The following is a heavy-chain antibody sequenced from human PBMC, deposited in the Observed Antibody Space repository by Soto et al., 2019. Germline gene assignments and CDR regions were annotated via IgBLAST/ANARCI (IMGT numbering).Heavy chain of an antibody. CDR3: AREGGTGSGPFDY. Sequence: QVQLQESGPGLVKPSQTLSLTCPVSGGSISSGCYYWSWIRQHPGKGLEWIGYIYYSGSTYYNPSLKSRVTISVDTSKNQFSLKLSSVTAADTAVYYCAREGGTGSGPFDYWGQGTLVTVSS. CDR1: GGSISSGCYY. V-gene: IGHV4-31*03. J-gene: IGHJ4*02. CDR2: IYYSGST. D-gene: IGHD3-10*01.